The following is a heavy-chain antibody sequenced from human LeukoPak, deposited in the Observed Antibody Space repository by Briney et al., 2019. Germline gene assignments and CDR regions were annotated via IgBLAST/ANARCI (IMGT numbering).Heavy chain of an antibody. D-gene: IGHD3-16*01. V-gene: IGHV3-30*02. CDR3: AKDRRLHLGEFLGRKETNWFDP. Sequence: PGGSLRLSCAASGFTFSSYGMHWARQAPGKGLEWVAYIQNDGSNEQYADSVKGRFSISRDSSKNILYLQMNSLRAEDTAVYYCAKDRRLHLGEFLGRKETNWFDPWGQGTLVTVSS. J-gene: IGHJ5*02. CDR2: IQNDGSNE. CDR1: GFTFSSYG.